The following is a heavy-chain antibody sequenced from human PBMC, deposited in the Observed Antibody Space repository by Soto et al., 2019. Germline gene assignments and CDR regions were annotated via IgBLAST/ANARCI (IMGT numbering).Heavy chain of an antibody. D-gene: IGHD6-19*01. Sequence: QVQLVQSGAEVKEPGSSVKVSCKASGGTFSTYSISWVRQAPGQGRECMGMIIPMFGTPDYAQKSQGRVTLTADESTSTVYMELSSLRSEDTAVYYCAREGGAYSSGWRYFDYWGQGTLVTVSS. CDR1: GGTFSTYS. CDR2: IIPMFGTP. J-gene: IGHJ4*02. CDR3: AREGGAYSSGWRYFDY. V-gene: IGHV1-69*18.